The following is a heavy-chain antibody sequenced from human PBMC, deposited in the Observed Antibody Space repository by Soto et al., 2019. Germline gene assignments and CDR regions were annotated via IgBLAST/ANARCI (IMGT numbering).Heavy chain of an antibody. CDR2: IDPSDSYT. J-gene: IGHJ4*02. D-gene: IGHD3-22*01. CDR1: GYSFTSYW. V-gene: IGHV5-10-1*01. Sequence: PGESLKISCKGSGYSFTSYWISWVRQMPGKGLEWMGRIDPSDSYTNYSPSFQGHVTISADKSISTAYLQWSSLKASDTAMYYCARHSGVYDSSGYYAYWGQGTLVTVS. CDR3: ARHSGVYDSSGYYAY.